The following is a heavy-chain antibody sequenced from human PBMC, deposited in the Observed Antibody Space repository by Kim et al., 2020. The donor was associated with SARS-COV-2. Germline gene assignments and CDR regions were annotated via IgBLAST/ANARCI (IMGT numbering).Heavy chain of an antibody. V-gene: IGHV3-33*06. J-gene: IGHJ4*02. Sequence: YADSGKGRFTIAGDNSKNTLYLQMNSRRAEDTAVYYCAKERYGGNPYFDYWGQGTLVTVSS. CDR3: AKERYGGNPYFDY. D-gene: IGHD2-15*01.